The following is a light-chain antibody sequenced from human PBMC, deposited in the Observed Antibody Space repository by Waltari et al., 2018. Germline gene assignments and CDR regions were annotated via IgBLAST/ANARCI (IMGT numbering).Light chain of an antibody. CDR1: SSHIGRNT. CDR3: AAWDDSLNGVV. J-gene: IGLJ2*01. CDR2: SNN. Sequence: QSVLTQPPSASGTPGQRVTISCSGSSSHIGRNTVNWYQQLPGTAPKLLIYSNNQRPSGVSDRFSGSESGTSASLAISGLQSEDEADYYCAAWDDSLNGVVFGGGTKLTVL. V-gene: IGLV1-44*01.